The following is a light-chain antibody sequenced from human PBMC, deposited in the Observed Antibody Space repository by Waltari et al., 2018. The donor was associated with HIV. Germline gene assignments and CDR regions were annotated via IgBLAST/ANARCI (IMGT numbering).Light chain of an antibody. CDR3: SSYAGSNNFEVV. J-gene: IGLJ2*01. Sequence: QPALTQPPPAAGSPGQSVPTSGPGTRSDVGGYNYVSWYQQHTAKAPKLMMYEVSKRPSGVPDRFAGSKSGNTASLTVSGLQAEDEADYYCSSYAGSNNFEVVFGGGTKLPVL. CDR2: EVS. V-gene: IGLV2-8*01. CDR1: RSDVGGYNY.